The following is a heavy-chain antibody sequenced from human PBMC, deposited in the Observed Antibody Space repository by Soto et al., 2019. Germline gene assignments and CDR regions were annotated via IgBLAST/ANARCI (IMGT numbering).Heavy chain of an antibody. D-gene: IGHD5-18*01. Sequence: QVQLQESGPGLVKPSETLSLTCTVSGGSISSYYWSWIRPPPGKGLEWIGYIYYSGSTNYNPSLKSRVTISVDTSKNQFSLKLSSVTAADTAVYYCARDLSDRQLWSLGGMDVWGQGTTVTVSS. V-gene: IGHV4-59*01. CDR3: ARDLSDRQLWSLGGMDV. CDR1: GGSISSYY. CDR2: IYYSGST. J-gene: IGHJ6*02.